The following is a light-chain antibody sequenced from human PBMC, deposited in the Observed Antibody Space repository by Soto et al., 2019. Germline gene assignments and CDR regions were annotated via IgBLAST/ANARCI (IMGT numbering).Light chain of an antibody. J-gene: IGKJ1*01. CDR1: QNLSSGY. CDR3: KQYDTSPRT. CDR2: AAS. V-gene: IGKV3-20*01. Sequence: EIVLTQSPGTLSLSPGERATLSCRASQNLSSGYLAWYRQRPGQAPRILIYAASSRATGIPDRFIGSGSGTDFTLTISRLEPEDFAVYYCKQYDTSPRTFGRGTKVE.